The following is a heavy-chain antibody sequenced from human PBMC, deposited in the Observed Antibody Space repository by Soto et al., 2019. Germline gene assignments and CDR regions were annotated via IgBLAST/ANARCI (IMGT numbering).Heavy chain of an antibody. D-gene: IGHD6-13*01. J-gene: IGHJ4*02. Sequence: SVKVSCKTSGFTFSTSAVHWVRQARGHRLQWIGGIDVGSGKANYAQMLQERVTITADMSTSTAYMELSSLRSEDTAVYYCARVGTGSSWPFDYWGQGTLVTVSS. V-gene: IGHV1-58*01. CDR3: ARVGTGSSWPFDY. CDR2: IDVGSGKA. CDR1: GFTFSTSA.